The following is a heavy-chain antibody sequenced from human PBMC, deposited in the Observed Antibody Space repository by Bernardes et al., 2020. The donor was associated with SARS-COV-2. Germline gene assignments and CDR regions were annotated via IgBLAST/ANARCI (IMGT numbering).Heavy chain of an antibody. CDR3: ASNPPQDRSGYYWIYYYYGMDV. V-gene: IGHV3-48*04. J-gene: IGHJ6*02. D-gene: IGHD3-22*01. CDR1: GFTFSSYS. CDR2: ISSSSSTI. Sequence: GGSLRLSCAASGFTFSSYSMNWVRQAPGKGLEWVSYISSSSSTIYYADSVKGRFTISRDNAKNSLYLQMNSLRAEDTAVYYCASNPPQDRSGYYWIYYYYGMDVWGQGTTVTGSS.